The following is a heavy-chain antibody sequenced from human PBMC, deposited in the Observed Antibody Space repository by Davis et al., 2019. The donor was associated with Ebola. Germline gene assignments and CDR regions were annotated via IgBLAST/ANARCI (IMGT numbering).Heavy chain of an antibody. D-gene: IGHD6-13*01. CDR1: GFTFKTYN. CDR3: ARDGYSSSWYPPYYYYYGMDV. Sequence: GEFLKISCAASGFTFKTYNMNWVRQAPGKGLEWVSGINWNGGSTGYADSVKGRFTISRDNAKNSLYLQMNSLRAEDTALYYCARDGYSSSWYPPYYYYYGMDVWGQGTTVTVSS. CDR2: INWNGGST. J-gene: IGHJ6*02. V-gene: IGHV3-20*04.